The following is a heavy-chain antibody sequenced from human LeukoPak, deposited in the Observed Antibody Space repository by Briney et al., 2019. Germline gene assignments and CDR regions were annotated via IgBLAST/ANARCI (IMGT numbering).Heavy chain of an antibody. CDR1: GYSFTSYW. Sequence: GESLKISCKGSGYSFTSYWIGWVRQMPGKGLEWMGIIYPGDSDTRYSPSFQGQVTISADKSISTAYLQWSSLKASDTAMYYCARQINHMGIAPRRSYFDYWGQGTLVTVSS. V-gene: IGHV5-51*01. CDR3: ARQINHMGIAPRRSYFDY. J-gene: IGHJ4*02. D-gene: IGHD6-6*01. CDR2: IYPGDSDT.